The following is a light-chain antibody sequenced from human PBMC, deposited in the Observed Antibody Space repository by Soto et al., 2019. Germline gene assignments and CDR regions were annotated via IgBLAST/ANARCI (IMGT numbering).Light chain of an antibody. CDR3: QQYNNWPPLT. CDR1: QNIDNN. V-gene: IGKV3D-15*01. CDR2: GAS. Sequence: EIVMTQSPATLSVSPGDRVTLSCRASQNIDNNLAWYQQRPGQPPRLLIYGASTRANGIPAGFSGSGSGTEFTLTISSLQSEDFAVYCCQQYNNWPPLTFGGGTKVEIK. J-gene: IGKJ4*01.